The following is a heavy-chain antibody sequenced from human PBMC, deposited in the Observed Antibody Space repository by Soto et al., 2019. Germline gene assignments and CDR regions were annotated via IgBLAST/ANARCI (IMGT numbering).Heavy chain of an antibody. V-gene: IGHV3-33*08. CDR2: ISNDRSNK. D-gene: IGHD5-12*01. CDR3: ARDSGYDFGLSGY. J-gene: IGHJ4*02. CDR1: GFTFSSYS. Sequence: PGGSLRLSCAASGFTFSSYSRNWVRQAPGKGLEWVSAISNDRSNKYYADSVKGRFTISRDNSKNTLYLQMNSLRAEDTAVYYCARDSGYDFGLSGYWGQGTLVTVSS.